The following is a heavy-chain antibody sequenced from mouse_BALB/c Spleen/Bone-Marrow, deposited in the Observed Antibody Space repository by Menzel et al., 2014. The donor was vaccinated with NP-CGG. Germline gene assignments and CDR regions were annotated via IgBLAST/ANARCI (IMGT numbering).Heavy chain of an antibody. Sequence: EVQVVESGGGLVQPGGSLILSCATSGFTFTDYYMSWVRQPPGKALEWLGSIRTKSNGYTTEYSASVKGRFTISRDNSQSILYLQMNTLRAEDSATYYCARDYYGNIYAMDYWGQGTSVTVSS. CDR1: GFTFTDYY. CDR3: ARDYYGNIYAMDY. CDR2: IRTKSNGYTT. J-gene: IGHJ4*01. D-gene: IGHD1-1*01. V-gene: IGHV7-3*02.